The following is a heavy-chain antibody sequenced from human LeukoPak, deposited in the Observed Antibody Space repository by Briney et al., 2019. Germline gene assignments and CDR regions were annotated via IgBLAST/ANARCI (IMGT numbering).Heavy chain of an antibody. D-gene: IGHD1-7*01. CDR3: ASRAGKPGNTPWCFDY. CDR2: IKQEGSER. V-gene: IGHV3-7*01. Sequence: QPGGSLRLSCAASGFTFSNYWMTWVRQAPGKGPEWVANIKQEGSERNYVDSVKGRFTIARDNSKNSLYLQMTSLRGEDTAVYYCASRAGKPGNTPWCFDYWGQGALVTVSS. J-gene: IGHJ4*02. CDR1: GFTFSNYW.